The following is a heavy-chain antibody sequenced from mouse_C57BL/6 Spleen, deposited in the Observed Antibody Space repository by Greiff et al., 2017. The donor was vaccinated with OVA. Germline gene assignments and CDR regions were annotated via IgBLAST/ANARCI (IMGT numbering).Heavy chain of an antibody. V-gene: IGHV2-2*01. D-gene: IGHD2-1*01. Sequence: VQLVESGPGLVQPSQSLSITCTVSGFSLTSYGVHWVRQSPGKGLEWLGVIWSGGSTDYNAAFISRLSISKDNSKSQVFFKMNSLQADDTAIYYCARDYYGNLYAMDYWGQGTSVTVSS. J-gene: IGHJ4*01. CDR2: IWSGGST. CDR1: GFSLTSYG. CDR3: ARDYYGNLYAMDY.